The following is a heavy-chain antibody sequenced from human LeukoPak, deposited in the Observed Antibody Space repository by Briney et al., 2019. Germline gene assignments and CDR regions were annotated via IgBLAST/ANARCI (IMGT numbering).Heavy chain of an antibody. CDR3: SRGLDSRKLGY. J-gene: IGHJ4*02. D-gene: IGHD3-22*01. Sequence: SETLPLTCTVSGASFNSDDQSWNWIRQRPGKGLEWIGSIHPSGMLYNNPSLESRVTMSRDTSKNQFSLNLNSVTAADTAVYFCSRGLDSRKLGYWGQGILVTVSS. CDR2: IHPSGML. CDR1: GASFNSDDQS. V-gene: IGHV4-31*03.